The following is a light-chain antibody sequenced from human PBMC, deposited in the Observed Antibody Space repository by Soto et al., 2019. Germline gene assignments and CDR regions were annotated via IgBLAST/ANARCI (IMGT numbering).Light chain of an antibody. V-gene: IGLV2-14*01. CDR3: CSYAGSGTDNYV. J-gene: IGLJ1*01. CDR1: NNDVGGYNY. CDR2: EVS. Sequence: QSALTQPASVSGSPGQSITISCTGTNNDVGGYNYVSWYQQHPGKAPKLMIYEVSNRPSGVSNRFSGSKSGNTASLTISGLQAEDEANYYCCSYAGSGTDNYVFGSGTKLTVL.